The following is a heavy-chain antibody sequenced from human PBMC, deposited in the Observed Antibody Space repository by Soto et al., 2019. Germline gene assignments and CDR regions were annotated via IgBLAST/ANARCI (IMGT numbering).Heavy chain of an antibody. CDR2: ISAYNGNT. V-gene: IGHV1-18*01. J-gene: IGHJ6*02. CDR1: GYTFTSYG. Sequence: ASVKVSCKASGYTFTSYGISWVRQAPGQGLEWMGWISAYNGNTNYAQKLQGRVTMTTDTSTSTAYMELRSLRSDDTAVYYCARDPTRGRGSGWHGMDVWGQGTTVTVSS. D-gene: IGHD3-10*01. CDR3: ARDPTRGRGSGWHGMDV.